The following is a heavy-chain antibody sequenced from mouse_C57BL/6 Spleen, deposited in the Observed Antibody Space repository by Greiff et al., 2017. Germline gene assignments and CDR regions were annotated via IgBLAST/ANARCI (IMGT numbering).Heavy chain of an antibody. D-gene: IGHD2-2*01. V-gene: IGHV1-78*01. CDR2: IYPRDGST. CDR3: ARGGYDDGYFDY. Sequence: VKLMESDAELVKPGASVKISCKVSGYTFTDHTIHWMKQRPEQGLEWIGYIYPRDGSTKYNEKFKGKATLTADKSSSTAYMQLNSLTSEDSAVYFCARGGYDDGYFDYWGQGTTLTVSS. CDR1: GYTFTDHT. J-gene: IGHJ2*01.